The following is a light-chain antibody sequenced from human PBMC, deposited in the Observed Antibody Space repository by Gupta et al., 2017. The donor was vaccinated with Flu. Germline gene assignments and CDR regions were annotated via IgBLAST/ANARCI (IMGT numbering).Light chain of an antibody. J-gene: IGKJ1*01. V-gene: IGKV1-5*03. Sequence: PSTLSASVGDRVTITVRASQSIGAWLAWSQQKPGKTLKFLLYKASSVDSGLPPRFSGGGSYAGFTLTISSLQPDDYATNYCEHDSSYSGTFGQGTKVEVK. CDR3: EHDSSYSGT. CDR2: KAS. CDR1: QSIGAW.